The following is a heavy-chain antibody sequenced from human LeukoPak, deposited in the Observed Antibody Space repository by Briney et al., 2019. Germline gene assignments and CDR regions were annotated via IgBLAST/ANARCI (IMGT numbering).Heavy chain of an antibody. Sequence: ASVKVSCKAPGYTFSNYGISWVRQAPGLGLEWMGCTSYNGNTNYAQKFQDRVTMTTDTSTTTAYMELRSLESDDTAVYYCARHSGSGWQALGYWGQGTLVTVSS. J-gene: IGHJ4*02. CDR1: GYTFSNYG. V-gene: IGHV1-18*04. CDR2: TSYNGNT. D-gene: IGHD6-19*01. CDR3: ARHSGSGWQALGY.